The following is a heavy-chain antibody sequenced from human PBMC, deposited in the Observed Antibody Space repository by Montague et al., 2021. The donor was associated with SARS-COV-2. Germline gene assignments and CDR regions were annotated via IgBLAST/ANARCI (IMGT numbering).Heavy chain of an antibody. CDR1: GGSISSYY. CDR2: INYSGST. D-gene: IGHD3-16*01. Sequence: SETLSLTCTVSGGSISSYYWSWIRQPPGKGLEWIGYINYSGSTNYNPSLKSRVTISVDTSKNQFSLKLSSVTAADTAVYYCARLLAVEAYVCGFWVRYSYYGMDVWGQGTTVTVSS. CDR3: ARLLAVEAYVCGFWVRYSYYGMDV. V-gene: IGHV4-59*08. J-gene: IGHJ6*02.